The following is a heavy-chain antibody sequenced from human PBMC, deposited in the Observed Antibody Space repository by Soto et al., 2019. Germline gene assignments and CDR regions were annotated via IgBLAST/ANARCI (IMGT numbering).Heavy chain of an antibody. CDR2: ISSSSSTI. V-gene: IGHV3-48*02. Sequence: EVQLVESGGGLVQPGGSLRLSCAASGFTFSSYSMNWVRQAPGKGLEWVSYISSSSSTIYYADSVKGRFTISRDNAKNSLYLQMNSLRDEDTAVYYCAREGNPYYYYGMDVWGQGTTVTVSS. D-gene: IGHD4-4*01. CDR1: GFTFSSYS. J-gene: IGHJ6*02. CDR3: AREGNPYYYYGMDV.